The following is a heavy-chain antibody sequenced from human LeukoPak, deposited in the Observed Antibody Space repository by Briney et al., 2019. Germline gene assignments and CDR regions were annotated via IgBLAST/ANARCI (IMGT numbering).Heavy chain of an antibody. CDR1: GFTFSDYY. Sequence: GGSLRLSCAASGFTFSDYYMNWIRQAPGKGLEWVSSMTSSSSSIYYADSVKGRFTISRDNAKNSLYLQMNSLRAEDTAVYYCARTQPYGSGSYLPFGYWGQGILVTVSS. CDR3: ARTQPYGSGSYLPFGY. J-gene: IGHJ4*02. CDR2: MTSSSSSI. V-gene: IGHV3-69-1*01. D-gene: IGHD3-10*01.